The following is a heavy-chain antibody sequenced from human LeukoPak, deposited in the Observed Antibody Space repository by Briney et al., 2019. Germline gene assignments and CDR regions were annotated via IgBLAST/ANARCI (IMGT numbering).Heavy chain of an antibody. D-gene: IGHD2-15*01. CDR2: ISPYNGNT. CDR3: ARAGVGHCSGGSCPTSWFDP. CDR1: GYSFTSYG. Sequence: ASVKVSCKASGYSFTSYGISWVRQAPGQGLEWMGWISPYNGNTDYPQKVQGRVTMTTDTSTSTAYMELRRLRSDDTAVYYCARAGVGHCSGGSCPTSWFDPWGQGTLVTVSS. V-gene: IGHV1-18*01. J-gene: IGHJ5*02.